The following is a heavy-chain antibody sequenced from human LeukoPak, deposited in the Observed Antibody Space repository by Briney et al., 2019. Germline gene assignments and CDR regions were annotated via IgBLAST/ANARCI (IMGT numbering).Heavy chain of an antibody. J-gene: IGHJ3*02. V-gene: IGHV3-53*01. CDR3: ARELREHGVFDI. CDR2: ICSDGST. D-gene: IGHD1-26*01. CDR1: GFTVSSNY. Sequence: GGSLRLSCAASGFTVSSNYMSWVRQAPGKGLEWVSEICSDGSTYYAASVKGRFSISRDNSKNTVYLQVNSLRAEDTAVYYCARELREHGVFDIWGQGTMVTVSS.